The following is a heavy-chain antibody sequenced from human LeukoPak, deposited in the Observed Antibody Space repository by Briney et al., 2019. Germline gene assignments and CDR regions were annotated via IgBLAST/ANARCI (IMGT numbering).Heavy chain of an antibody. CDR1: GFTFSSYA. CDR2: ISYDGSNK. CDR3: AKDFERGAFFDI. J-gene: IGHJ3*02. V-gene: IGHV3-30*04. D-gene: IGHD1-26*01. Sequence: GGSLRLSCAASGFTFSSYAMHWVRQAPGKGLEWVAVISYDGSNKYYADSVKGRFTISRDNSKNTLYLQMNSLRAEDTAVYYCAKDFERGAFFDIWGQGTMVTVSS.